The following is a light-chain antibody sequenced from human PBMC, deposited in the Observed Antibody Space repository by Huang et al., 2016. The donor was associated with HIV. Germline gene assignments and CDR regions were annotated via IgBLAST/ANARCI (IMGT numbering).Light chain of an antibody. CDR1: QSVSSY. CDR2: ATS. CDR3: QQRISWPPSYT. Sequence: EIVLTQSPATLSLSPGDRATLSCRASQSVSSYFAWYQQKPGQAPRLLLYATSTRATGVPARFRGSGSGTDFTLTISSLEPEDFANYYCQQRISWPPSYTFGQGTKVEI. J-gene: IGKJ2*01. V-gene: IGKV3-11*01.